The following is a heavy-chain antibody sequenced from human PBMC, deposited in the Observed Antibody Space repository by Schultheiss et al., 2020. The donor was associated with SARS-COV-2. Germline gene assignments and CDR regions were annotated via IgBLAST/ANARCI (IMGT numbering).Heavy chain of an antibody. CDR2: IYYSGNT. J-gene: IGHJ2*01. CDR1: GGSFSGYY. Sequence: SQTLSLTCAVYGGSFSGYYWSWIRQPPGKGLEWIGYIYYSGNTNYNPSLKSRVTISVDTSKNQFSLKLSSVTAADTAVYYCASYGGNPPDWYFDLWGRGTLVTVSS. D-gene: IGHD4-23*01. V-gene: IGHV4-34*11. CDR3: ASYGGNPPDWYFDL.